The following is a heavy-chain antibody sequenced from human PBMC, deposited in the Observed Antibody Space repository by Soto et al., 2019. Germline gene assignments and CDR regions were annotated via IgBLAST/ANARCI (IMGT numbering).Heavy chain of an antibody. V-gene: IGHV3-53*01. D-gene: IGHD3-10*01. CDR1: GFTVSSNY. J-gene: IGHJ6*02. CDR2: IYSGGST. Sequence: LRLSCAASGFTVSSNYMSWVRQAPGKGLEWVSVIYSGGSTYYADSVKGRFTISRDNSKNTLYLQMNSLRAEDTAVYYCARDRAMSQSYYYYGMDVWGQGTTVTVSS. CDR3: ARDRAMSQSYYYYGMDV.